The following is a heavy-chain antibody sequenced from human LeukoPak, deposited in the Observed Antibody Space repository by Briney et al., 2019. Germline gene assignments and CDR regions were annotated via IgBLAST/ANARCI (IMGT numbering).Heavy chain of an antibody. CDR1: GFTLSAYG. Sequence: SGESLRLSCVASGFTLSAYGMQWVRQAPGKGLEWVAVISNDGDNKYYSNSVRGRFTISRDSSKNTLYLQMNSLRPEDTAVYSCAKDLTTLFLASDVWGLGTMVTVSS. D-gene: IGHD4-11*01. CDR2: ISNDGDNK. CDR3: AKDLTTLFLASDV. J-gene: IGHJ3*01. V-gene: IGHV3-30*18.